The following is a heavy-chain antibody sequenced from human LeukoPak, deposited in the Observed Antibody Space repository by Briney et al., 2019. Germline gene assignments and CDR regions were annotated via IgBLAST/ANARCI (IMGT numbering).Heavy chain of an antibody. CDR2: IWYDGSNK. J-gene: IGHJ6*02. CDR1: GFTFSSYG. Sequence: PGGSLRLSCAASGFTFSSYGMHWVRQAPGKGLEWVAVIWYDGSNKYYADSVKGRFTISRDNSKNTLYLQMNSLRAEDTAVYYCARDLTEERFLEWFAYYGMDVWGQGTTVTVSS. D-gene: IGHD3-3*01. CDR3: ARDLTEERFLEWFAYYGMDV. V-gene: IGHV3-33*01.